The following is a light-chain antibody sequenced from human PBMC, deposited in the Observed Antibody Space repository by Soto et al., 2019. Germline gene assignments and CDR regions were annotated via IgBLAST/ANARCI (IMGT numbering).Light chain of an antibody. V-gene: IGKV1-9*01. Sequence: IQLSQSPSSLSASVGDRVTITCRASQGISSYLAWYQQKPGNAPKLLXYAASTLQSGVPSRFSGSGSGTDFTLTISSLQHEDFATYYCQQLNSYPRITFGQGTRLEIK. CDR1: QGISSY. J-gene: IGKJ5*01. CDR3: QQLNSYPRIT. CDR2: AAS.